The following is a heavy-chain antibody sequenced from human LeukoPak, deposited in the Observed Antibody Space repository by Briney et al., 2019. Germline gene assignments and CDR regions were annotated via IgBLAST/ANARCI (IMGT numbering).Heavy chain of an antibody. CDR3: ARARSHKHRTGNPIDY. V-gene: IGHV3-30*04. D-gene: IGHD1-14*01. CDR1: GFTFSSYA. Sequence: GGSLRLSCAASGFTFSSYAMHWVRPAPGKGLEWVAVISYDGSNKYYADSVKGRITISRENSKNTLYRKLNRLRPRATAVYYVARARSHKHRTGNPIDYWGQGTLGTVSS. J-gene: IGHJ4*02. CDR2: ISYDGSNK.